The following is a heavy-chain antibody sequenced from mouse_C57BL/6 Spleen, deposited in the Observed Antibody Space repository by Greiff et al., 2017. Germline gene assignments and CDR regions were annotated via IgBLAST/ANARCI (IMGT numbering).Heavy chain of an antibody. CDR3: ARDQTHYGKAMDY. Sequence: DVHLVESEGGLVQPGSSMKLSCTASGFTFSDYYMAWVRQVPEKGLEWVANINYDGSSTYYLDSLKSRFIISRDNAKNILYLQMSSLKSEDTATYYCARDQTHYGKAMDYWGQGTSVTVSA. CDR1: GFTFSDYY. D-gene: IGHD1-1*01. J-gene: IGHJ4*01. CDR2: INYDGSST. V-gene: IGHV5-16*01.